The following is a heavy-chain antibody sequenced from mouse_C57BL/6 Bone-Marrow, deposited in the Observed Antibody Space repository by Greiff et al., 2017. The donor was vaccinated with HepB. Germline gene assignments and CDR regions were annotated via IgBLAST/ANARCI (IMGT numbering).Heavy chain of an antibody. CDR1: GYTFTSYW. Sequence: QVQLQQPGAELVKPGASVKLSCKASGYTFTSYWMHWVKQRPGQGLEWIGMIHPNSGSTNYNQKFKGKATLTVDTSSSTAYMQLSSLTSEDSAVYYCARGDGYYGDYWGQGTTLTVSS. V-gene: IGHV1-64*01. J-gene: IGHJ2*01. CDR2: IHPNSGST. CDR3: ARGDGYYGDY. D-gene: IGHD2-3*01.